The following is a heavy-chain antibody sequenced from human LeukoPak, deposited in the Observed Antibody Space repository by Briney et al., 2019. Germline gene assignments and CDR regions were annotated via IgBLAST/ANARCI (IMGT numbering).Heavy chain of an antibody. CDR2: ISGSGGST. CDR1: GFTFNSYA. D-gene: IGHD3-10*01. Sequence: GGSLRLSCAASGFTFNSYAMSWVRQAPGKGLEWVSAISGSGGSTYYADSVKGRFTISRDNSKNRLYLQMNSLRAEDTAVYYCAKDRRGLMVRGESRWGQGTLVTVSS. J-gene: IGHJ4*02. V-gene: IGHV3-23*01. CDR3: AKDRRGLMVRGESR.